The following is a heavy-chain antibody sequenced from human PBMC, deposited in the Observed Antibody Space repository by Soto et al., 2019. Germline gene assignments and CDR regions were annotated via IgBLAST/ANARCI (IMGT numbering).Heavy chain of an antibody. D-gene: IGHD6-19*01. CDR3: ARDSSSGWQKHSGWFDP. CDR1: GFTVSSNY. J-gene: IGHJ5*02. Sequence: GGSLRLSCAASGFTVSSNYMSWVRQAPGKGLEWVSVIYSGGSTYYADSVKGRFTISRDNSKNTLYLQMNSLRAEDTAVYYCARDSSSGWQKHSGWFDPWGQGTLVTVSS. CDR2: IYSGGST. V-gene: IGHV3-66*01.